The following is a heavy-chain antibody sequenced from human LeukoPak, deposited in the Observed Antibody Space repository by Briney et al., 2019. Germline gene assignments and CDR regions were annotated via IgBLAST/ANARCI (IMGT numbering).Heavy chain of an antibody. J-gene: IGHJ5*02. CDR3: ARDYYDGAATNWFDP. V-gene: IGHV1-2*02. D-gene: IGHD3-3*01. Sequence: GASVKVSCKASGYTFTGYYMHWVRQAPGQGLEWMGWINPNSGGANYAQKFQGRVTMTRDTSISTAYMELSRLRYDDMAVYYCARDYYDGAATNWFDPWGQGTLVTVSS. CDR2: INPNSGGA. CDR1: GYTFTGYY.